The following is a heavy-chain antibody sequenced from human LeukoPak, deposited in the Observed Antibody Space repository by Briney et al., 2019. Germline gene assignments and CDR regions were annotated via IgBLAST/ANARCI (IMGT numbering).Heavy chain of an antibody. CDR3: AKKGWFVLDI. CDR1: GFTFSSYG. D-gene: IGHD2-15*01. CDR2: ISYDGSNK. J-gene: IGHJ3*02. V-gene: IGHV3-30*18. Sequence: LTGGSLRLSCAASGFTFSSYGMHWVRQAPGKGLEWVAVISYDGSNKYYADSVKGRFTISRDNSKNTLYLQMNSLRAEDTAVYYCAKKGWFVLDIWGQGTMVTVSS.